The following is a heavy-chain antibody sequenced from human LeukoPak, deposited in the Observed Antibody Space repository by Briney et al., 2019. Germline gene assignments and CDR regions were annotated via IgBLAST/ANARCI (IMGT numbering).Heavy chain of an antibody. CDR2: IYYSGST. J-gene: IGHJ4*02. V-gene: IGHV4-39*07. CDR1: GGSISSDSYY. CDR3: AGETGYYFDY. Sequence: SETLSLTCTVSGGSISSDSYYWAWIRQPPGKGLEWIASIYYSGSTYYNPSLKSRVTISVDTSKNQFSLKLSSVTAADTAVYYCAGETGYYFDYWGQGTLVTVSS.